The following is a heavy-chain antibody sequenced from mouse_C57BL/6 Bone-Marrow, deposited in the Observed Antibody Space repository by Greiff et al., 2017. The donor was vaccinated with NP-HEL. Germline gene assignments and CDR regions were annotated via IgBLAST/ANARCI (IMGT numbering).Heavy chain of an antibody. CDR2: IDPSDSYT. V-gene: IGHV1-69*01. CDR1: GYTFTSYW. Sequence: VQLQQSGAELVMPGASVKLSCKASGYTFTSYWMHWVKQRPGQGLEWIGEIDPSDSYTNYNQKFKGKSTLTVDKSSSTAYMQLSSLTSEDSAVYYCAREESYYGYGGFAYWGQGTLVTVSA. D-gene: IGHD2-2*01. CDR3: AREESYYGYGGFAY. J-gene: IGHJ3*01.